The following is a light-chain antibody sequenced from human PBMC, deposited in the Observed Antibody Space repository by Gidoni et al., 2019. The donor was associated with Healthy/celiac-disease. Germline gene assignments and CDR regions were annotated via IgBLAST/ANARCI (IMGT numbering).Light chain of an antibody. V-gene: IGKV1-6*01. CDR3: LQDYNYPRT. Sequence: AIQMTQSPSSLSASVGDRVTITCRTSQGIRNDLGWYQQKPGKAPKHLIYATSSLQSGVPSRFSGSGSGTDFTLTISSLQPEDFATYYCLQDYNYPRTFGQGTKVEIK. CDR2: ATS. CDR1: QGIRND. J-gene: IGKJ1*01.